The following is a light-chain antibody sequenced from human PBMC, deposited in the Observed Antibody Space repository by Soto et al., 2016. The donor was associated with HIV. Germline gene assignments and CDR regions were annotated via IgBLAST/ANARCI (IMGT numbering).Light chain of an antibody. CDR2: DDA. V-gene: IGLV3-21*03. Sequence: SYELTQPPSVSLAPGKTAEIPCGGNNIGSKSVHWYQQKPGQAPVLVLFDDAERPSGIPERFSGSNSGHTATLTISRVEAGDEADYYCQVWDSSSDHWVSGGGTKLTV. CDR1: NIGSKS. CDR3: QVWDSSSDHWV. J-gene: IGLJ3*02.